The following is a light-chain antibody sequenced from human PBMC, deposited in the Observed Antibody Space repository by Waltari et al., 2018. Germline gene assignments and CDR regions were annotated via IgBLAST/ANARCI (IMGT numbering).Light chain of an antibody. CDR1: QSVSNN. V-gene: IGKV3-11*01. CDR2: VTS. J-gene: IGKJ3*01. CDR3: QQTRSWPLT. Sequence: VLTQSPATLSLPSGQRATLSCRDSQSVSNNLGWYQQKLGQPPRLLIYVTSNRATGIPDRFSGSGFGTDFTLTTSSLESEDFAVYFCQQTRSWPLTFGPGTKVDIK.